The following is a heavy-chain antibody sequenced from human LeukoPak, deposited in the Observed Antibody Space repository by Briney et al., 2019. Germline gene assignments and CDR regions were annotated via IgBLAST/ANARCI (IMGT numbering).Heavy chain of an antibody. V-gene: IGHV3-74*01. CDR3: ARANQRQWLVHFDY. CDR2: INSDGSST. CDR1: GFTFSSYW. D-gene: IGHD6-19*01. Sequence: GGFLRLSCAASGFTFSSYWMHWVRQAPGKGLVWVSRINSDGSSTSYADSVKGRFTISRDNAKNTLYLQMNSLRAEDTAVYYCARANQRQWLVHFDYWGQGTLVTVSS. J-gene: IGHJ4*02.